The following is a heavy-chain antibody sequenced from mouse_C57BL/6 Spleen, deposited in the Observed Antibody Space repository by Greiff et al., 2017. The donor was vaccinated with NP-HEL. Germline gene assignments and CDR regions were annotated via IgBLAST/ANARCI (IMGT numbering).Heavy chain of an antibody. J-gene: IGHJ2*01. Sequence: EVKLEESGGGLVQPGGSLSLSCAASGFTFTDYYMSWVRQPPGKALEWLGFIRNKANGYTTEYSASVKGRFTISRDNSQSILYLQMNALRAEDSATYYCARQLGRRGFFDYWGQGTTLTVSS. D-gene: IGHD4-1*02. V-gene: IGHV7-3*01. CDR3: ARQLGRRGFFDY. CDR1: GFTFTDYY. CDR2: IRNKANGYTT.